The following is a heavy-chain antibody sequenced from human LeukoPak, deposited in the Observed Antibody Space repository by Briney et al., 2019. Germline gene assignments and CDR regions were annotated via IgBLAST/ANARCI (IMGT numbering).Heavy chain of an antibody. J-gene: IGHJ4*02. CDR2: IKSKTDGGTT. CDR1: GFTFSKAW. CDR3: TRDSPVTYSSSWYYFDN. Sequence: GSLRLSCAASGFTFSKAWMSWVRQAPGKGLEWVGRIKSKTDGGTTDYAAPVKGRFSILRDDSKNTLFLQMNSLKTEDTAVYYCTRDSPVTYSSSWYYFDNWGQGTLVTVSS. D-gene: IGHD6-13*01. V-gene: IGHV3-15*01.